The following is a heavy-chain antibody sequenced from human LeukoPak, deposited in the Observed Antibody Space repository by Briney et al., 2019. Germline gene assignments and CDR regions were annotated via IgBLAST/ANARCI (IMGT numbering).Heavy chain of an antibody. Sequence: SETLSLTCTASGGSISRSVYYWGWIRQPPGKGLEWIGSISYSGNTYYNPSLKSRVTMSLDTSKTRFSLKLSSVTAADTAVYYCARDHAVDRWFSYWGQGTLVTVSS. J-gene: IGHJ4*02. CDR3: ARDHAVDRWFSY. CDR1: GGSISRSVYY. V-gene: IGHV4-39*07. D-gene: IGHD2-15*01. CDR2: ISYSGNT.